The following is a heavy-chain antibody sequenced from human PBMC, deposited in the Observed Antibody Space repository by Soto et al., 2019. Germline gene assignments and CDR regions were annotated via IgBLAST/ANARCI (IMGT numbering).Heavy chain of an antibody. V-gene: IGHV3-23*01. CDR2: LSAFDNT. D-gene: IGHD6-13*01. CDR3: AKDPRAYSTNMGYYFDY. J-gene: IGHJ4*02. Sequence: EVQLLESGGGLVQPGVSLRLSCAASGLTFSRHAMSWVRQAPGKGLEWVSTLSAFDNTYYADSVKGRFIISRDISKNTLSLQMNSLRVDDTAVYYFAKDPRAYSTNMGYYFDYWGQGSLVTVSS. CDR1: GLTFSRHA.